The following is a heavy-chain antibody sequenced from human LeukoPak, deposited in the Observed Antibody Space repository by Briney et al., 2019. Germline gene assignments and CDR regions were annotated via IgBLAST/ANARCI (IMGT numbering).Heavy chain of an antibody. D-gene: IGHD6-13*01. CDR2: INTNTGNP. J-gene: IGHJ5*02. CDR3: ASSSSSWYLEPRLLGFDP. CDR1: GYTFTSYG. V-gene: IGHV7-4-1*02. Sequence: GASVKVSCKASGYTFTSYGISWVRQAPGQGLEWMGWINTNTGNPTYAQGFTGRFVFSLDTSVSTAYLQISSLKAEDTAVYYCASSSSSWYLEPRLLGFDPWGQGTLVTVSS.